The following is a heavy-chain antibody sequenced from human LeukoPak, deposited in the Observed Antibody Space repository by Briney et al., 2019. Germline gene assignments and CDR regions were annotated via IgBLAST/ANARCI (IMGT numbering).Heavy chain of an antibody. CDR3: AKRKAGTPRTPYFDY. D-gene: IGHD6-19*01. CDR2: ISGSGGST. J-gene: IGHJ4*02. CDR1: GFTFSSYA. Sequence: PGGSLGLSCAASGFTFSSYAMSWVRQAPGKGLEWVSAISGSGGSTYYADSVKGRFTISRDNSKNTLYLQMNSLRAEDTAVYYCAKRKAGTPRTPYFDYWGQGTLVTVSS. V-gene: IGHV3-23*01.